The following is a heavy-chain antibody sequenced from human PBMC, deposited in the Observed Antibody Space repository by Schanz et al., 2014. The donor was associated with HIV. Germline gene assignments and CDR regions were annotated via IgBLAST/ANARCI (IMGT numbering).Heavy chain of an antibody. D-gene: IGHD3-10*01. V-gene: IGHV3-15*05. Sequence: EVQLVESGGGLVKPGGSLRLSCAASGFTFSNAWMSWVRQAPGKGLEWVGRIKSKTDGGTTDYAAPVKGRFTISRDDSKNTLYLQMNSLRVEDTAVYYCARPTPIYGSGSGYLDYYGMDVWGQGTTVTVSS. J-gene: IGHJ6*02. CDR2: IKSKTDGGTT. CDR3: ARPTPIYGSGSGYLDYYGMDV. CDR1: GFTFSNAW.